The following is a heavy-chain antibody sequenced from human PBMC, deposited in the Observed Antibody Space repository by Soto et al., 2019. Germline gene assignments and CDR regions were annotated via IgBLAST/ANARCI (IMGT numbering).Heavy chain of an antibody. J-gene: IGHJ3*01. V-gene: IGHV1-2*04. D-gene: IGHD3-22*01. CDR1: GYTFTGYY. CDR3: ATSSNYYFDSSGPDAFDV. Sequence: GAAVKVSCKASGYTFTGYYIHWVRQAPGQGLEWLGWINPNSGGTNYAQTFQGWVTMTRDTSINTAYMELSRLRSDDSAVYYCATSSNYYFDSSGPDAFDVWGQGTKVTVSS. CDR2: INPNSGGT.